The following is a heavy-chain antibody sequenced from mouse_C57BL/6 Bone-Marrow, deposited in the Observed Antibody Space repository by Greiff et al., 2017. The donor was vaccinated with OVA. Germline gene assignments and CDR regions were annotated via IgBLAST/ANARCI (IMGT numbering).Heavy chain of an antibody. CDR3: ARCDYDGFGAMDY. CDR1: EYEFPSHD. J-gene: IGHJ4*01. D-gene: IGHD2-4*01. Sequence: VQLKESGGGLVQPGESLKLSCESNEYEFPSHDMSWVRKTPEKRLELVAAINSDGGSTYYPDTMERRFIISRDNTKKTLYLQMSSLRSEDTALYYCARCDYDGFGAMDYWGQGTSVTVSS. V-gene: IGHV5-2*01. CDR2: INSDGGST.